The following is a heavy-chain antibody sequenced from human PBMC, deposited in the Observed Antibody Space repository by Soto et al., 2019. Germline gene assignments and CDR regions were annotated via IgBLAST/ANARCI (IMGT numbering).Heavy chain of an antibody. CDR2: MNPNSGNT. CDR3: ASATTVTLGPYYYGRDV. Sequence: QVQLVQSGAEVKKPGASVKVSCKASGYTFTSYDINWVRQATGQGLEWMGWMNPNSGNTGYAQKFQGSVTMTRNTSISTGYMELSSLRSEDTAVYYCASATTVTLGPYYYGRDVWGQGTTVTVAS. V-gene: IGHV1-8*01. D-gene: IGHD4-4*01. CDR1: GYTFTSYD. J-gene: IGHJ6*02.